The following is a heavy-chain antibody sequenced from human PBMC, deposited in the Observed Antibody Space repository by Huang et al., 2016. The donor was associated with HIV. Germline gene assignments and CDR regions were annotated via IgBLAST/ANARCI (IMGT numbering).Heavy chain of an antibody. Sequence: QVQLQQWGAGLLKPSETLSLTCAVYGGPFSDYQLTWIRQPPGKGLEWIGEIQHSGNTNYTASLRSRVTISLDTSKKQFSLKVNSVTAADTAVYYCARGWRSDNSGYYRSGFDFWGQGTLVTVSS. CDR2: IQHSGNT. CDR1: GGPFSDYQ. V-gene: IGHV4-34*01. D-gene: IGHD3-22*01. CDR3: ARGWRSDNSGYYRSGFDF. J-gene: IGHJ4*02.